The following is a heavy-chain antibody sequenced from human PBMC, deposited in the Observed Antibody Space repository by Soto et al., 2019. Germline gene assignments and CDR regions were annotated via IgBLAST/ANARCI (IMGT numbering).Heavy chain of an antibody. CDR2: IYYSGST. J-gene: IGHJ4*02. CDR1: GGSISSGDYY. Sequence: LSLTCTVSGGSISSGDYYWSWIRQPPGKGLEWIGYIYYSGSTYYNPSLKSRVTISVDTSKNQFSLKLSSVTAADTAVYYCASNSYGYTFYDYRGQGTSVTVSS. V-gene: IGHV4-30-4*01. D-gene: IGHD5-18*01. CDR3: ASNSYGYTFYDY.